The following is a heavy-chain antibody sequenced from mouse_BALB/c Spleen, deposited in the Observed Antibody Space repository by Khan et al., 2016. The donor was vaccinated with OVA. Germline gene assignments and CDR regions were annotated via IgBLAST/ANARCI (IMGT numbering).Heavy chain of an antibody. Sequence: QVQLQQSGAELAKPGASVKMSCKASGYTFINYWILWIKQRPGQGLEWIGYINPSTGYTEYNQNFKDKATLTADKSSSTAYMQLSSLKSEDSTVYYCPRRCRRWDFDYWGQGTTLTVSS. CDR1: GYTFINYW. CDR3: PRRCRRWDFDY. CDR2: INPSTGYT. D-gene: IGHD1-1*01. J-gene: IGHJ2*01. V-gene: IGHV1-7*01.